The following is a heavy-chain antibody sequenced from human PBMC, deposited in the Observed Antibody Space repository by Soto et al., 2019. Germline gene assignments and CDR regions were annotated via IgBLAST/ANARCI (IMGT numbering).Heavy chain of an antibody. J-gene: IGHJ4*02. CDR3: SRSYYDILTGYSSFDY. Sequence: PSETLSLTCTVSGGXISSYDGSWIRKTPGKGLEWIGYIYYSGSTNYNPSLKSRVTISVDTSKNQFSLKLSSVTAADTAVYYCSRSYYDILTGYSSFDYWGQGTLVTVSS. CDR2: IYYSGST. V-gene: IGHV4-59*08. D-gene: IGHD3-9*01. CDR1: GGXISSYD.